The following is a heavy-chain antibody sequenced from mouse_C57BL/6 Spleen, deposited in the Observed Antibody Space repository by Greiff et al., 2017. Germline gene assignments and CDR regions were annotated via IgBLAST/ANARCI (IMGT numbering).Heavy chain of an antibody. D-gene: IGHD1-1*01. J-gene: IGHJ1*03. CDR3: ARDYGSSYGYWYFDV. V-gene: IGHV3-6*01. CDR2: ISYDGSN. CDR1: GYSITSGYY. Sequence: EVKVEESGPGLVKPSQSLSLTCSVTGYSITSGYYWNWIRQFPGNKLEWMGYISYDGSNNYNPSLKNRISITRDTSKNQFFLKLNSVTTEDTATYDCARDYGSSYGYWYFDVWGTGTTVTVSS.